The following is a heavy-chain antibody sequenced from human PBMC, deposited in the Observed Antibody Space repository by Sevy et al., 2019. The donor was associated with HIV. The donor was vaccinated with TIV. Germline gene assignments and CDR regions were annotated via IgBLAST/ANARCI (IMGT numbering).Heavy chain of an antibody. CDR3: ARERGISFIVGATTGVFDI. CDR1: GFTFSSNW. V-gene: IGHV3-7*01. Sequence: GGSLRLSCAASGFTFSSNWMSWVRQAPGKGLEWVANIKQDGSEIYYVDSVKGRFTISRDNAKNSLYLQMSSLRAEDTAVYYCARERGISFIVGATTGVFDIWGQGTMVTVSS. J-gene: IGHJ3*02. CDR2: IKQDGSEI. D-gene: IGHD1-26*01.